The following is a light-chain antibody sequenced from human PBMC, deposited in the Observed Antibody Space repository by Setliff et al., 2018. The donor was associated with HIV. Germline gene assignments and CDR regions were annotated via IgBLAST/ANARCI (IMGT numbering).Light chain of an antibody. CDR3: QQSYRTPST. CDR1: QNISSY. CDR2: AAS. V-gene: IGKV1-39*01. Sequence: DIQMTQSPSSLSASVGDRVTITCRASQNISSYLNWYQQKPGKAPKLLIYAASSLHSGVPSRFSGSGSGTDFTLTISSLQPEDFATYYCQQSYRTPSTFGQGTKV. J-gene: IGKJ1*01.